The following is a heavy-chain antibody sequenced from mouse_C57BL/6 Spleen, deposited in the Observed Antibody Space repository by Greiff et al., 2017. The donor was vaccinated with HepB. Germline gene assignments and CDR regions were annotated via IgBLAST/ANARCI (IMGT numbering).Heavy chain of an antibody. D-gene: IGHD1-1*01. J-gene: IGHJ2*01. V-gene: IGHV1-42*01. CDR2: INPSTGGT. CDR1: GYSFTGYY. CDR3: AGGSSLDY. Sequence: EVKLMESGPELVKPGASVKISCKASGYSFTGYYMNWVKQSPEKSLEWIGEINPSTGGTTYNQKFKAKATLTVDKSSSTAYMQLKSLTSEDSAVYYCAGGSSLDYWGQGTTLTVSS.